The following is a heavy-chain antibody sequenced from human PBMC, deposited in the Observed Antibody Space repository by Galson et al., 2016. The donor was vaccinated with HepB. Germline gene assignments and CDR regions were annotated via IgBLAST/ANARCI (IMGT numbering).Heavy chain of an antibody. CDR1: EYLSRNYK. J-gene: IGHJ3*02. D-gene: IGHD3-16*01. CDR3: ARGLTVRDDVSGSESDHPAFVDGRMIVGDEGGGSDAFHI. V-gene: IGHV5-51*01. CDR2: IYPGDSDS. Sequence: QSGAEVKKPGESLKISCKGSEYLSRNYKIGWVRQTSGKGLEWMGSIYPGDSDSTYSPSFQGQVTISVDKSINTAYLQWHSLKASERAMYYCARGLTVRDDVSGSESDHPAFVDGRMIVGDEGGGSDAFHIWGQGTVVIVAS.